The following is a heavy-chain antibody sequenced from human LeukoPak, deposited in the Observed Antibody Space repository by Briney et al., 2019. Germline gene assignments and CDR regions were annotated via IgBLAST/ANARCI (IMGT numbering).Heavy chain of an antibody. CDR2: ISVYSGNT. CDR3: ARGEDIVVVPAAPYAFDI. V-gene: IGHV1-18*01. Sequence: ASVKVSCKASGYTFTSYAITWVRQAPGQGLEWMGWISVYSGNTHYAQKLQGRVTMTTDTSTTTAYMELRSLRSDDTAVYYCARGEDIVVVPAAPYAFDIWGQGTMVTVSS. D-gene: IGHD2-2*01. J-gene: IGHJ3*02. CDR1: GYTFTSYA.